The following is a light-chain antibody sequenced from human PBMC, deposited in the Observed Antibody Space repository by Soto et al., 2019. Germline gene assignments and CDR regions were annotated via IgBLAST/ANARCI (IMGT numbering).Light chain of an antibody. CDR1: QTILNSSNNKNY. CDR2: WAS. Sequence: IVMTQSPDSLALSLGERATITCKSSQTILNSSNNKNYLTWYQQKPRQHPKLLIYWASSRQSGVPDRLRRSGSGTDFPITTSNLQAEDVAVDYHQESHDRPLSLGGGTKV. J-gene: IGKJ4*01. V-gene: IGKV4-1*01. CDR3: QESHDRPLS.